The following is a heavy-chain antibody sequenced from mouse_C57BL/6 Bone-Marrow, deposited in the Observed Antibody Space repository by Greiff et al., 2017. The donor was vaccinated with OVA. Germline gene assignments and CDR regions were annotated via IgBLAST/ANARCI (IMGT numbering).Heavy chain of an antibody. CDR2: IDPSDSYT. J-gene: IGHJ3*01. V-gene: IGHV1-50*01. CDR3: ASDVFAY. Sequence: VQLQQSGAELVKPGASVKLSCKASGYTFTNYWMQWVKQRPGQGLEWIGEIDPSDSYTNYNQKFKGKATLTVDTSSSTAYMQLSSLTSEDSAVYYCASDVFAYWGQGTLVTVAA. CDR1: GYTFTNYW.